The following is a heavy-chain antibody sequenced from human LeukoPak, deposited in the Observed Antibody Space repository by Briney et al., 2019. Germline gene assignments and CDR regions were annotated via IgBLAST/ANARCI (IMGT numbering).Heavy chain of an antibody. CDR1: GFTFTRYG. V-gene: IGHV3-30*03. D-gene: IGHD3-10*01. Sequence: PGGSLRLSCAAFGFTFTRYGMHWVRQAPGKGLEWVSVISYDGSNRYYADSVKGRFTISRDNSKNTLYQQMYSLRAEDMAVYYSGGCFGRYDHETSYYMNNWFDPWGQGTLVTVSS. CDR2: ISYDGSNR. J-gene: IGHJ5*02. CDR3: GGCFGRYDHETSYYMNNWFDP.